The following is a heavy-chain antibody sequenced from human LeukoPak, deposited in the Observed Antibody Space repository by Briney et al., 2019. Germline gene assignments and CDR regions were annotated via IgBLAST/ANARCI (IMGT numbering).Heavy chain of an antibody. J-gene: IGHJ4*02. CDR1: GYSISSGYY. V-gene: IGHV4-38-2*02. CDR3: ARDLRGRITIFGVAMTYFDY. Sequence: SETLSLTCTVSGYSISSGYYWGWIRQPPGKGLEWIGSIYHSGSTYYNPSLKSRVTISVDTSKNQFSLKLSSVTAAGTAVYYCARDLRGRITIFGVAMTYFDYWGQGTLVTVSS. D-gene: IGHD3-3*01. CDR2: IYHSGST.